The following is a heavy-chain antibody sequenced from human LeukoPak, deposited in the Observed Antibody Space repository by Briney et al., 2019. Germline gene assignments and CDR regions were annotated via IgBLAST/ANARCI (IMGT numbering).Heavy chain of an antibody. Sequence: GGSLRLSCAASGFPFSSYWMRWLRQAPGKGLEWVANIKQDGSDKYYVDSVKGRFTISRENAKTSLYLQLTSLRADDTAVYYCARLTGTTGFDYWGQGTLVTVSS. CDR1: GFPFSSYW. CDR3: ARLTGTTGFDY. CDR2: IKQDGSDK. J-gene: IGHJ4*02. V-gene: IGHV3-7*01. D-gene: IGHD1-1*01.